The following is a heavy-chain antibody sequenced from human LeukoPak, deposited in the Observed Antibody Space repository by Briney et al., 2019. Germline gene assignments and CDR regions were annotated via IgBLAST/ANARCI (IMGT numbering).Heavy chain of an antibody. CDR2: INHNGNVN. D-gene: IGHD2-21*02. J-gene: IGHJ4*02. V-gene: IGHV3-7*01. CDR1: GFTFSSYW. Sequence: GGSLRLSCAASGFTFSSYWMNWAHQAPGKGLEWVASINHNGNVNYYVDSVKGRFTISRDNAKNSLYLQMNSLRAEDTAVYYCARFRTWGDKAFDYWGQGTLVTVSS. CDR3: ARFRTWGDKAFDY.